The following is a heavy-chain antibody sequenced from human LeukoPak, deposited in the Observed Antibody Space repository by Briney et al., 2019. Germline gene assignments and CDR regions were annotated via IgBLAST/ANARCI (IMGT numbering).Heavy chain of an antibody. V-gene: IGHV4-30-4*01. J-gene: IGHJ4*02. CDR2: FCHSAST. CDR3: ASIVVAAAAIDY. CDR1: GGSVSSGDYY. Sequence: PSETLSLTCTVSGGSVSSGDYYWSWIRQPPGKGLEWIGYFCHSASTYYNPSLKSRVSISVDTAKNQFSPKLTSVTAADTAVYYCASIVVAAAAIDYWGQGTLVTVSS. D-gene: IGHD2-15*01.